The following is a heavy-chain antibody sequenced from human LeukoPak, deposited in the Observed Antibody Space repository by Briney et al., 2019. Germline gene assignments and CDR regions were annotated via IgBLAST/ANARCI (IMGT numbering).Heavy chain of an antibody. CDR2: MNPNSGNT. V-gene: IGHV1-8*03. D-gene: IGHD6-13*01. J-gene: IGHJ5*02. Sequence: ASVKVSCKASGYTFTSYGISWVRQAPGQGLEWMGWMNPNSGNTGYAQKFQGRVTITRNTSIGTAYMELSSPRSEDTAVYYCARDNIAAAAKGGFDPWGQGTLVTVSS. CDR3: ARDNIAAAAKGGFDP. CDR1: GYTFTSYG.